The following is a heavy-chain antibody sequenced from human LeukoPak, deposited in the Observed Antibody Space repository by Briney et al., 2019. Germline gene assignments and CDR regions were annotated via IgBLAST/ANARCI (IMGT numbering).Heavy chain of an antibody. V-gene: IGHV3-74*01. J-gene: IGHJ4*02. Sequence: GGSLRLSCAASGFTFSSYWMHWVRQAAGKGLVWVSYIKSGGRSTSYADSVKGRFTISRDNAKNTLYLQMNSLRAEDTAVYYCARDRGYTQDYWGQGTLVTVSS. CDR1: GFTFSSYW. CDR3: ARDRGYTQDY. D-gene: IGHD5-12*01. CDR2: IKSGGRST.